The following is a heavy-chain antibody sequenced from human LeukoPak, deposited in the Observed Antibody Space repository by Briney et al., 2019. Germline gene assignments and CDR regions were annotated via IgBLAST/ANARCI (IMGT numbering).Heavy chain of an antibody. J-gene: IGHJ1*01. Sequence: GGSLRLSCTASGFSFSSYSMNWVRQAPGKGLEWVSYINSGGNTIHYAGSVKGRFTISRDNARNSLYLQMNSLRVEDTAFYYCARENRDSNGWSWGQGTLVTVSS. CDR1: GFSFSSYS. CDR3: ARENRDSNGWS. D-gene: IGHD6-19*01. CDR2: INSGGNTI. V-gene: IGHV3-48*04.